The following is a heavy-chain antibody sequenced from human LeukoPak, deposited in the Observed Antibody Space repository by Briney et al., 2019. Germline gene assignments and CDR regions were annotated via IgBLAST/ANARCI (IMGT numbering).Heavy chain of an antibody. CDR3: VKVITGWNTFAFDL. Sequence: GGSRRLSCVASGFTFEDYTMLWVRQAPGKGLEWVSLIGGDGGLTFYGDSVEGRFTISRDNGRDSVYLQMNSLRTEDTALYYCVKVITGWNTFAFDLWGPGTRVTVS. CDR2: IGGDGGLT. V-gene: IGHV3-43*02. J-gene: IGHJ3*01. D-gene: IGHD1/OR15-1a*01. CDR1: GFTFEDYT.